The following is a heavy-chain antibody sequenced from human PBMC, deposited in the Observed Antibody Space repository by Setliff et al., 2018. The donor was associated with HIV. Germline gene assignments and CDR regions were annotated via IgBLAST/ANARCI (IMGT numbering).Heavy chain of an antibody. V-gene: IGHV3-33*06. Sequence: GGSLRLSCAASGFTFSSYGMHWVRQAPGKGLEWVAVIWYDGSNKYYADSVKGRFTISRDNSKNTLYLQMNSLRAEDTAVYYCAKDVTYYYDSSGSYGMDVWGQGTTVTVSS. CDR2: IWYDGSNK. D-gene: IGHD3-22*01. CDR3: AKDVTYYYDSSGSYGMDV. J-gene: IGHJ6*02. CDR1: GFTFSSYG.